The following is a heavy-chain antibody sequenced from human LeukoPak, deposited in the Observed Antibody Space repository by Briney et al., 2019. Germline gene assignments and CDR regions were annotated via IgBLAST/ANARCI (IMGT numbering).Heavy chain of an antibody. CDR3: ARDRGPLYYYDSSGYPLYYFDY. Sequence: ASVTVSCKASGYTFTGYYMHWVRQAPGQGLEWMGWINPNIRGTNYAQKFQGRVTMTRDTSISTAYMELSRLRSDDTAVYYCARDRGPLYYYDSSGYPLYYFDYWGQGTLVTVSS. D-gene: IGHD3-22*01. CDR2: INPNIRGT. J-gene: IGHJ4*02. CDR1: GYTFTGYY. V-gene: IGHV1-2*02.